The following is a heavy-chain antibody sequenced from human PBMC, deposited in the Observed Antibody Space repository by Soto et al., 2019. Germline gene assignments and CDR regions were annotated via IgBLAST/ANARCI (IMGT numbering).Heavy chain of an antibody. J-gene: IGHJ6*02. D-gene: IGHD4-17*01. CDR1: GSTFTGYY. Sequence: ASVTVSCTASGSTFTGYYMHWVRQAPGQGLEWMGWINPNSGGTNYAQKFQGRVTMTRDTSISTAYMELSRLGSDDTAVYYCARADYGDYYYYGMDVWGQGTTVTVSS. CDR2: INPNSGGT. V-gene: IGHV1-2*02. CDR3: ARADYGDYYYYGMDV.